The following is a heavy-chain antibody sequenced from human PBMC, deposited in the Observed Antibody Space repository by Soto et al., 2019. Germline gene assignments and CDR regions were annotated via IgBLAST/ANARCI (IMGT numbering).Heavy chain of an antibody. V-gene: IGHV2-5*02. D-gene: IGHD2-15*01. CDR1: GFSLSTSGVG. Sequence: QITLKESGPTLVKPTQTLTLTCTFSGFSLSTSGVGVGWIRQPPGKALEWLALIYWDDDKRYSPSLKSRLTITKDTSKNQVVLTMTNMDPVDTATYYGAHSRYGSGGSCYSYFDYGGQGTLVTVSS. J-gene: IGHJ4*02. CDR3: AHSRYGSGGSCYSYFDY. CDR2: IYWDDDK.